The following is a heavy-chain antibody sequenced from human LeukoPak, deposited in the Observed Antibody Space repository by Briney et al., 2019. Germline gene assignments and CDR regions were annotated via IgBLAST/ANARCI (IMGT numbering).Heavy chain of an antibody. CDR3: ARGPYSYDSSGAFDI. CDR2: IYYSGST. D-gene: IGHD3-22*01. J-gene: IGHJ3*02. CDR1: GGSISSYY. V-gene: IGHV4-59*08. Sequence: SETLSLTCTVSGGSISSYYWSWIRQPPGKGLEWIGYIYYSGSTNHNPSLKSRVTISVDTSKNQFSLKLSSVTAADTAVYFCARGPYSYDSSGAFDIWGQGTMVTISS.